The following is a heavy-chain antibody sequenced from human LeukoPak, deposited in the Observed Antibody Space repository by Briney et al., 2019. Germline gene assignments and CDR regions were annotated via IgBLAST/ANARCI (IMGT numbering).Heavy chain of an antibody. CDR2: IHHTGST. V-gene: IGHV4-31*03. Sequence: PSETLSLTCSVSGGSISSGGYYWTWIRQYPGEGVEWIGYIHHTGSTYYKPSLQSRVTISVDTSKDQFSLWLTAVTAADTAVYYCAREPRDFYWFEVWGQGTPVTVSS. CDR3: AREPRDFYWFEV. CDR1: GGSISSGGYY. D-gene: IGHD2/OR15-2a*01. J-gene: IGHJ5*02.